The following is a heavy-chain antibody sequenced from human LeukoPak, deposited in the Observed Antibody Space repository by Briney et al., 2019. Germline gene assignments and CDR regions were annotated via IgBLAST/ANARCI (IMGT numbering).Heavy chain of an antibody. V-gene: IGHV1-69*04. D-gene: IGHD2-2*02. CDR3: ARDEGHCSSTSCYTFWFDP. CDR1: GGTFSSYT. J-gene: IGHJ5*02. CDR2: IISILGIA. Sequence: SVKVSCKASGGTFSSYTISWVRQAPGQGLEWMGRIISILGIANYAQKFQGRVTITADKSTSTAYMELSSLRSEDTAVYYCARDEGHCSSTSCYTFWFDPWGQGTLVTVSS.